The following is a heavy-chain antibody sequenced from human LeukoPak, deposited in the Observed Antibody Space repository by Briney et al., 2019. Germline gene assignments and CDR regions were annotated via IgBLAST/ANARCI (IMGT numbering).Heavy chain of an antibody. Sequence: GASVKVSCKASGYTFTSYGISWVRQAPGQGLEWMGWISAYNGSTNYAQKLQGRVTMTTDTSTSTAYMELRSLRSDDTAVYYCARDSYCSSTSCPFGAFDIWGQGTMVTVSS. CDR2: ISAYNGST. D-gene: IGHD2-2*01. V-gene: IGHV1-18*01. J-gene: IGHJ3*02. CDR3: ARDSYCSSTSCPFGAFDI. CDR1: GYTFTSYG.